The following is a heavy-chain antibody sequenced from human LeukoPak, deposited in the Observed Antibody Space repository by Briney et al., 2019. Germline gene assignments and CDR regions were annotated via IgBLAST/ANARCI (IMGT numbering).Heavy chain of an antibody. Sequence: TSETLSLTCAVYGGSFSGYYWSWIRQPPGKGLEWIGEINHSGSTNYNPSLKSRVTISVDTSKNQFSLKLSSVTAADTAVYYCARRRYSSGWYTYFDYWGQGTLVTVSS. CDR2: INHSGST. J-gene: IGHJ4*02. CDR3: ARRRYSSGWYTYFDY. CDR1: GGSFSGYY. D-gene: IGHD6-19*01. V-gene: IGHV4-34*01.